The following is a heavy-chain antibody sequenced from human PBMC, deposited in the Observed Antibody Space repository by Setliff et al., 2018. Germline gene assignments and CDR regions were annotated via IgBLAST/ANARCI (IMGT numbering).Heavy chain of an antibody. CDR2: IYTSWSS. J-gene: IGHJ4*02. CDR1: GGSISSASYY. CDR3: ARGGERYYSAS. Sequence: PSETLSLTCTVSGGSISSASYYWSWIRQPAGKGLEWIGHIYTSWSSNYNPSLKSRVTISVDTSKNQFSLKLSSVTAADTAVYYCARGGERYYSASWGQGTLVTVSS. V-gene: IGHV4-61*09. D-gene: IGHD1-20*01.